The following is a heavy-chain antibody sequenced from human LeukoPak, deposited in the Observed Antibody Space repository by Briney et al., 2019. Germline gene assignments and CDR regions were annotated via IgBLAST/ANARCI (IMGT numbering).Heavy chain of an antibody. CDR3: AREEAVTGYFDY. Sequence: SETLSLTCTVSGGSVSSGSYYWSWIRQPPGKGLEWIGYIYYSGSTNYNPSLKSRVTISVDTSKNQFSLKLSSVTAADTAVYYCAREEAVTGYFDYWGQGTLVTVSS. CDR2: IYYSGST. D-gene: IGHD4-17*01. CDR1: GGSVSSGSYY. J-gene: IGHJ4*02. V-gene: IGHV4-61*01.